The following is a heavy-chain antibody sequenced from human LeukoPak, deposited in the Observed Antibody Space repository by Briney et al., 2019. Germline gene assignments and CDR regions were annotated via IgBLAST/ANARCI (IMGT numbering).Heavy chain of an antibody. J-gene: IGHJ5*02. CDR3: ARGALRSTWFDP. D-gene: IGHD4-17*01. CDR2: IIPIFGTA. CDR1: GGTFSSYA. V-gene: IGHV1-69*01. Sequence: GSSVKVSCKASGGTFSSYAISWVRQAPGQGLEWMGGIIPIFGTANYAQKFQGRVTITADESTSTAYMELSNLRSEDTAVYYCARGALRSTWFDPWGQGTLVTVSS.